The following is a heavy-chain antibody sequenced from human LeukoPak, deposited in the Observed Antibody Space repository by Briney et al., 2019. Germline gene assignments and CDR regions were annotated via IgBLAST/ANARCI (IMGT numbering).Heavy chain of an antibody. CDR3: ARSPYRGGSSWTEFDY. Sequence: PGGSLRLSCAASGFTFSNYGIHWVRQAPGKGLEWVAFIRYDGSDKYYADSVKGRFTISRDSSKNTVYLQMSSLSEEDTAVYYCARSPYRGGSSWTEFDYWGQGTLVTVPS. CDR1: GFTFSNYG. J-gene: IGHJ4*02. CDR2: IRYDGSDK. D-gene: IGHD6-13*01. V-gene: IGHV3-30*02.